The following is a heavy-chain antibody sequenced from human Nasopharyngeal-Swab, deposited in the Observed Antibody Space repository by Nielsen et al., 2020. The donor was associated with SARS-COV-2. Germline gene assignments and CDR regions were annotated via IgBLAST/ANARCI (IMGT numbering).Heavy chain of an antibody. D-gene: IGHD5-18*01. J-gene: IGHJ4*02. V-gene: IGHV3-33*01. CDR3: ARDRGVDTATFDY. CDR1: GFTFSSYG. Sequence: GGSRRLSCAASGFTFSSYGMHWVRQAPGKGLEWVAVIWYDGSNKYYADSVKGPLTISRDNSKNTLYLQMNSLRAEDTAVYYCARDRGVDTATFDYWGQGTLVTVSS. CDR2: IWYDGSNK.